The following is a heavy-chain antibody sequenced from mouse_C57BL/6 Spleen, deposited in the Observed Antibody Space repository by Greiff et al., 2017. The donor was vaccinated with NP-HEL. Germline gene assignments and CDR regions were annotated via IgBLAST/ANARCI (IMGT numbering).Heavy chain of an antibody. CDR2: IYPSDSET. D-gene: IGHD1-1*01. J-gene: IGHJ2*01. CDR1: GYTFTSYW. V-gene: IGHV1-61*01. CDR3: TRPYYYGSSYGYYFDY. Sequence: QVQLQQPGAELVRPGSSVKLSCKASGYTFTSYWMDWVKQRPGQGLEWIGNIYPSDSETHYNQKFKDKATLTVDKSSSTAYMQLRSLTSEDSAVYYCTRPYYYGSSYGYYFDYWGQGTTLTVSS.